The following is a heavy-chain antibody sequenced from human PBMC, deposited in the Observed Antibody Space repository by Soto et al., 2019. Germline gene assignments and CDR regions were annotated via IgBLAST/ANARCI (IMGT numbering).Heavy chain of an antibody. V-gene: IGHV2-5*02. CDR3: AHRATMTIFGLIIDNGIWFDP. CDR1: EFSLSTSGAA. J-gene: IGHJ5*02. Sequence: QINLIESGPTLVKPTQTLTLTCTFSEFSLSTSGAAVGWVRQPPGRALEWLALIYWDGDKRYNASLGNRLTITKDTSMNQVVLTLTNVDPADTATYYCAHRATMTIFGLIIDNGIWFDPWGQGTRVIVSS. CDR2: IYWDGDK. D-gene: IGHD3-3*01.